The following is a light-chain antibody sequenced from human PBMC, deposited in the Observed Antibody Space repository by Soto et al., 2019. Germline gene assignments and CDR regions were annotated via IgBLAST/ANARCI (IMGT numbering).Light chain of an antibody. V-gene: IGKV1-39*01. Sequence: DIQMTQSPSSLSASVGDRVTITCRASQSIRSYLNWYQQKPGKAPTLLIYAASSLQSGVPSRFIGSGSGTDFTLTISSLQPEDFATYYCQQSSTTPPWTFGQGTKVEIK. CDR1: QSIRSY. CDR3: QQSSTTPPWT. J-gene: IGKJ1*01. CDR2: AAS.